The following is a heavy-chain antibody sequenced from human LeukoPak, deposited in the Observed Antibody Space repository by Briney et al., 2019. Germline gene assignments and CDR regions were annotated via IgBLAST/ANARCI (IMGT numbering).Heavy chain of an antibody. CDR3: ARDQVCSGGSCYSGDPYYYYGMDV. CDR2: INPNSGGT. Sequence: ASVKVSCKASGYTFTGCYMHWVRQAPGQGLEWIGWINPNSGGTNYAQKFQGRVTMTRDASISTAYMELSRLRSDDTAVYYCARDQVCSGGSCYSGDPYYYYGMDVWGQGTTVTVSS. CDR1: GYTFTGCY. V-gene: IGHV1-2*02. D-gene: IGHD2-15*01. J-gene: IGHJ6*02.